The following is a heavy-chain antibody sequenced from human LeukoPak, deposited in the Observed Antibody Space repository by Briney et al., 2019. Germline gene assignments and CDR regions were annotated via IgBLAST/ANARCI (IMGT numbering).Heavy chain of an antibody. CDR1: GYTFTGYY. Sequence: ASVKVSCKASGYTFTGYYMHWVRQAPGQGLEWLGWINPNSGGTNYAQKFQGRVTMTRDTSIGTAYMELSRLRSDDTAMYYCAREGPVSMLRGVMPRFNNWFDPWGQGTLVTVSA. D-gene: IGHD3-10*01. CDR2: INPNSGGT. CDR3: AREGPVSMLRGVMPRFNNWFDP. V-gene: IGHV1-2*02. J-gene: IGHJ5*02.